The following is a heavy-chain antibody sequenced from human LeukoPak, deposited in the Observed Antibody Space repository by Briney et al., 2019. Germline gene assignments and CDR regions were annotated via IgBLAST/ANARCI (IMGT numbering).Heavy chain of an antibody. CDR3: ANFGCSSTSCLDY. D-gene: IGHD2-2*01. CDR1: GFTVSSYY. V-gene: IGHV3-66*01. CDR2: IYSGGST. J-gene: IGHJ4*02. Sequence: GGSLRLSCAASGFTVSSYYMSWVRQAPGKGLEWVSVIYSGGSTYYADSVKGRFTISRDNSKNTLYLQMKSLRAEDTAVYYCANFGCSSTSCLDYWGQGTLVTVSS.